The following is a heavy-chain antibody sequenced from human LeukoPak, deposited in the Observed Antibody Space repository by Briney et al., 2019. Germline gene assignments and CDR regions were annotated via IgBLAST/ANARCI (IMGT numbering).Heavy chain of an antibody. CDR2: ISGTGSST. D-gene: IGHD3-10*01. CDR3: AKDPAFGSGTYYPFDY. J-gene: IGHJ4*02. Sequence: GGSLRLSCAASGFTFSSYAMSWVRQAPGQGLEWVSAISGTGSSTYYADSVKGRFTISRDTSKNTLYLQMNSLRAEDTAIYYCAKDPAFGSGTYYPFDYWGQGTLVTVSS. CDR1: GFTFSSYA. V-gene: IGHV3-23*01.